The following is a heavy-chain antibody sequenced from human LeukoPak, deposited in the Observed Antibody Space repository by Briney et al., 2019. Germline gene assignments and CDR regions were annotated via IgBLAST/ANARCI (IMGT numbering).Heavy chain of an antibody. D-gene: IGHD3-22*01. Sequence: SETLSLTCTVSGGSIISSSYYWGWIRQPPGKGLEWIGSIYYTRSTYYNPSLKSRVTISVDTSKNQFSLKLTSVPAADTAVYYCARGVTMIVVVIHDWYFDLWGRGTLVTVSS. CDR1: GGSIISSSYY. CDR3: ARGVTMIVVVIHDWYFDL. CDR2: IYYTRST. J-gene: IGHJ2*01. V-gene: IGHV4-39*01.